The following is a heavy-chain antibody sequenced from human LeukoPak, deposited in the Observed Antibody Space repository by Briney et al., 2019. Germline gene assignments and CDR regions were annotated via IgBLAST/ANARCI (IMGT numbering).Heavy chain of an antibody. J-gene: IGHJ5*02. Sequence: GESLKISCKGSGYKFNAYWIAWVRQMPGKGLEWMGIIYPDDSDTRYSPSFQGQVTISADKSTSTAYLQWNSLKASDTAMYYCARRGPAADWFDPWGQGTLVTVSS. CDR3: ARRGPAADWFDP. D-gene: IGHD6-13*01. V-gene: IGHV5-51*01. CDR1: GYKFNAYW. CDR2: IYPDDSDT.